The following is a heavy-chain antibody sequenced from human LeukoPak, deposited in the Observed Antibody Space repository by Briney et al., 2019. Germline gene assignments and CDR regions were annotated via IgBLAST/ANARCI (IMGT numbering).Heavy chain of an antibody. J-gene: IGHJ3*01. CDR1: GYTFTNYD. CDR2: MTPNSGNT. D-gene: IGHD2-21*02. CDR3: AFYGGDCGGAFDV. V-gene: IGHV1-8*01. Sequence: ASVKVSCKASGYTFTNYDINWLRQATGQGLEWMAWMTPNSGNTGHEQKFQGRLTMTRDISISTAYMELSSLRSEDTAVYYCAFYGGDCGGAFDVWGQGTTVTVSS.